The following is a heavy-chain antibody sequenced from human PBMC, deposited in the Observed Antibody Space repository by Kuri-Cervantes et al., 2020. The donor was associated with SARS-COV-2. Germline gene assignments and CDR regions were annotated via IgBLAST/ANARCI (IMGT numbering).Heavy chain of an antibody. D-gene: IGHD3-10*01. CDR1: GFTFSSYA. V-gene: IGHV3-21*01. CDR3: ARGTGSGNYYYYYMDV. J-gene: IGHJ6*03. Sequence: GGSLRLSCAASGFTFSSYAMNWVRQAPGKGLEWVSSISSSSSYIYYADSVKGRFTISRDNAKNSLYLKMNSPRAEDTAVYYCARGTGSGNYYYYYMDVWGKGTTVTVSS. CDR2: ISSSSSYI.